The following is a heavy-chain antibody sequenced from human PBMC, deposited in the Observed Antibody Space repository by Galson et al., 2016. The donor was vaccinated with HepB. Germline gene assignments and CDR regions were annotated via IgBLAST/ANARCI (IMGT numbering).Heavy chain of an antibody. Sequence: SVKASCKASGYTFTSYGISWVRQAPGQGLEWMGWISAYNGNRNYAQKLQGRVTMTTDTSTSTAYMELRSLRSDDTAIYYCARPYSSGWRSRVLYYYYGMDVWGQGTTVTVSS. D-gene: IGHD6-19*01. CDR1: GYTFTSYG. V-gene: IGHV1-18*04. CDR2: ISAYNGNR. CDR3: ARPYSSGWRSRVLYYYYGMDV. J-gene: IGHJ6*02.